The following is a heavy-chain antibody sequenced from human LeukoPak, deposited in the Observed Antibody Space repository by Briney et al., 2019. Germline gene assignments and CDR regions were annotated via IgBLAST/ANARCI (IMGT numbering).Heavy chain of an antibody. J-gene: IGHJ3*02. CDR2: IYYSGST. D-gene: IGHD3-22*01. Sequence: PSETLSLTCTVSGGSVSSGSYYWSWIPQPPGKGLEWIVYIYYSGSTNYNPSLKSRVTISVDTSKIQFSLKLSSVTAADTAVYYCASAHYYYYDSSGYPIDIWGQGTMVTVSS. CDR1: GGSVSSGSYY. V-gene: IGHV4-61*01. CDR3: ASAHYYYYDSSGYPIDI.